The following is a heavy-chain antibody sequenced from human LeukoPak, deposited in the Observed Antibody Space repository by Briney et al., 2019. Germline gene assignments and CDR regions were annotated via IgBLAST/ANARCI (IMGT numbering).Heavy chain of an antibody. CDR1: GGSISSGDCY. CDR2: IYTSGST. CDR3: AREFVVVTACPWFDP. V-gene: IGHV4-61*02. J-gene: IGHJ5*02. Sequence: PSQTLSLTCTVSGGSISSGDCYWSWIRQPAGKGLEWIGRIYTSGSTNYNPSLKSRVTISVDTSKNQFSLKLSSVTAADTAVYYCAREFVVVTACPWFDPWGQGTLVTVSS. D-gene: IGHD2-21*02.